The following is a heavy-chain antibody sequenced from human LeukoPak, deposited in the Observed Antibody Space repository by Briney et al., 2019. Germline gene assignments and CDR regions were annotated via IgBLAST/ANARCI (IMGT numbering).Heavy chain of an antibody. CDR3: ARGVRDILSGYYTDYYFYYMDV. CDR2: ISSSLDSNI. J-gene: IGHJ6*03. V-gene: IGHV3-48*01. Sequence: GGSLRLSCTASGFTFVNYAMSWVRQAPGKGLEWVSFISSSLDSNIYYADSVKGRFTISRDNAKNSLYLQMNSLRAEDTAVYYCARGVRDILSGYYTDYYFYYMDVWGKGTTVTVSS. CDR1: GFTFVNYA. D-gene: IGHD3-9*01.